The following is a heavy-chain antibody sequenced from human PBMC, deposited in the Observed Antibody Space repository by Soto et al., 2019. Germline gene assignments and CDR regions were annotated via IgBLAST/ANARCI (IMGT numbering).Heavy chain of an antibody. J-gene: IGHJ3*02. CDR1: GFTFSSYS. CDR3: VRGRIGYCSGGSCWTDAFDI. D-gene: IGHD2-15*01. Sequence: GGSLRLSCAASGFTFSSYSMNWVRQAPGKGLEWVSSISSSSSYIYYADSVKGRFTISRDNAKNSLYLQMNSLRAEDTAVFYCVRGRIGYCSGGSCWTDAFDIWGQGTMVTVSS. V-gene: IGHV3-21*01. CDR2: ISSSSSYI.